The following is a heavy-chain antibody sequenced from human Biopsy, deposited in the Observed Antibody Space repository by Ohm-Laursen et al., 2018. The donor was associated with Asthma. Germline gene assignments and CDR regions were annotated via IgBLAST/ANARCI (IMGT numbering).Heavy chain of an antibody. Sequence: SLRLSCAASGFNLNTYTLSWVRQAPGQELAWLSTISYDGKFKYFADSVKGRFTISRDYSKNTLYLQMNSLRLEDAGVYFCARDAGMNLAPGHWSFDLWGRGTLLTVSS. CDR1: GFNLNTYT. J-gene: IGHJ2*01. V-gene: IGHV3-30*04. CDR2: ISYDGKFK. CDR3: ARDAGMNLAPGHWSFDL. D-gene: IGHD1-14*01.